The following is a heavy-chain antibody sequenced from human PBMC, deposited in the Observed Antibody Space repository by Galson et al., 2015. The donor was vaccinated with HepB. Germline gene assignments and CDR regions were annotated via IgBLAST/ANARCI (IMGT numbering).Heavy chain of an antibody. V-gene: IGHV1-2*02. Sequence: SVKVSCKAAGYSFTDYYMHWVRQAPGQGLEWMGWINPNSGGTNYAQKFQGRVTMTRDTSISTGYMELSRLRSDDTAVYYCARVSWNWNYSDYWGQGTLVTVSS. J-gene: IGHJ4*02. D-gene: IGHD1-1*01. CDR3: ARVSWNWNYSDY. CDR2: INPNSGGT. CDR1: GYSFTDYY.